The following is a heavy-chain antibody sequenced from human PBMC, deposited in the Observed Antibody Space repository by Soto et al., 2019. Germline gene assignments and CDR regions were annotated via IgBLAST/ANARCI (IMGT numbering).Heavy chain of an antibody. Sequence: SVKVSCKASGGTFSSYAISWVRQAPGQGLEWMGGIIPIFGTANYAQKFQGRVTITADESTSTAYMELSSLRSEDTAVYYCARGDYGGNFGFDYYYYGMDVWGQGTTVTVSS. D-gene: IGHD4-17*01. CDR1: GGTFSSYA. V-gene: IGHV1-69*13. J-gene: IGHJ6*02. CDR3: ARGDYGGNFGFDYYYYGMDV. CDR2: IIPIFGTA.